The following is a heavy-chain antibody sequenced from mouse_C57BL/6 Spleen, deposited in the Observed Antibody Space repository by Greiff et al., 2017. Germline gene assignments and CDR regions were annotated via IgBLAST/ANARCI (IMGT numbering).Heavy chain of an antibody. V-gene: IGHV2-2*01. D-gene: IGHD2-4*01. Sequence: VKLQESGPGLVQPSQSLSITCTVSGFSLTSYGVHWVRQSPGKGLEWLGVIWSGGSTDYNAAFISRLSISKDNSKSQVFVKMNSLQADDTAIYYCARTGYDYPYYAMDDWGQGTSVTVSS. CDR3: ARTGYDYPYYAMDD. CDR1: GFSLTSYG. J-gene: IGHJ4*01. CDR2: IWSGGST.